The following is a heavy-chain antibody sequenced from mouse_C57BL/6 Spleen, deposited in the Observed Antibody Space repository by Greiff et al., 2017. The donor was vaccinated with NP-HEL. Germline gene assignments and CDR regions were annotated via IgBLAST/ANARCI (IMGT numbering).Heavy chain of an antibody. D-gene: IGHD2-3*01. CDR2: ISSGSSTI. J-gene: IGHJ4*01. V-gene: IGHV5-17*01. Sequence: VQLKESGGGLVKPGGSLKLSCAASGFTFSDYGMHWVRQAPEKGLEWVAYISSGSSTIYYADTVKGRFTISRDNATNTLFLQMTSLRSEDTAMYYCARAGYDGYGYCYAVDYWGQGTTVTVAS. CDR3: ARAGYDGYGYCYAVDY. CDR1: GFTFSDYG.